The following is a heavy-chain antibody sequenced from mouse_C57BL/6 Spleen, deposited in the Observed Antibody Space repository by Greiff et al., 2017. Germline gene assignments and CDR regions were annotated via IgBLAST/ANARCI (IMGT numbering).Heavy chain of an antibody. CDR2: FYPGSGSI. J-gene: IGHJ4*01. CDR3: ARHEVSYSSGYNYAMDY. V-gene: IGHV1-62-2*01. CDR1: GYTFTEYT. Sequence: VHLVESGAELVKPGASVKLSCKASGYTFTEYTIHWVKQRSGQGLEWIGWFYPGSGSIKYNEKFKDKATLTADKSSSTVYMELSRLTSEDSAVYFCARHEVSYSSGYNYAMDYWGQGTSVTVSS. D-gene: IGHD3-2*02.